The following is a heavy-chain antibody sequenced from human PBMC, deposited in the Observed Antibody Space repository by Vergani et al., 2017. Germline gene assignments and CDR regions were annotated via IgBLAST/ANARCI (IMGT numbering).Heavy chain of an antibody. CDR1: GYTFTGYY. D-gene: IGHD6-13*01. CDR3: ARDPRIAAAMD. Sequence: QLVQSGAEVKKPGASVKVSCKASGYTFTGYYMHWVRQAPGQGLEWMGWINPNRGGTNYAQKFQGMVTMTRDTAISTAYMELSRMRSDDTAVYYCARDPRIAAAMDWGQGTLVTVSS. J-gene: IGHJ4*02. CDR2: INPNRGGT. V-gene: IGHV1-2*02.